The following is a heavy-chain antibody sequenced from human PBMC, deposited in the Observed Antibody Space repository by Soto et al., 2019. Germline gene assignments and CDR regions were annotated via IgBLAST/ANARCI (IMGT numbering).Heavy chain of an antibody. CDR1: GFTLNKYA. D-gene: IGHD4-4*01. CDR3: ANLQYSWEFDY. V-gene: IGHV3-23*01. CDR2: ISGSGGST. J-gene: IGHJ4*02. Sequence: GGSLRLSCAASGFTLNKYAMSWVRQAPGKGLEWVSAISGSGGSTYYADSVKGRFTISRDNSKNTLYLQMNSLRAEDTAVYYCANLQYSWEFDYWGQGTLVTVSS.